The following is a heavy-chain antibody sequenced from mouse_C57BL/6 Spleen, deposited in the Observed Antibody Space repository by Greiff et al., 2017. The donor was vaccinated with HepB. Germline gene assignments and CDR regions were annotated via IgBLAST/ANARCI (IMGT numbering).Heavy chain of an antibody. J-gene: IGHJ4*01. CDR1: GFNIKNTY. Sequence: VQLKESVAELVRPGASVKLSCTASGFNIKNTYMHWVKQRPEQGLEWIGRIDPANGNTKYAPKFQGKATITADTSSNTAYLQLSSLTSEDTAIYYCAFIYYDYEGAMDYWGQGTSVTVSS. CDR3: AFIYYDYEGAMDY. CDR2: IDPANGNT. D-gene: IGHD2-4*01. V-gene: IGHV14-3*01.